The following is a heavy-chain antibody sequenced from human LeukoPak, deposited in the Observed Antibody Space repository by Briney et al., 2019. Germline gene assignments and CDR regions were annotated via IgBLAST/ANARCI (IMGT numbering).Heavy chain of an antibody. CDR3: AKGRGYSYGSIDY. J-gene: IGHJ4*02. CDR1: GFTFSSYA. V-gene: IGHV3-23*01. D-gene: IGHD5-18*01. CDR2: ISGSGGST. Sequence: GGSLRLSCAASGFTFSSYAMSWVRQAPGKGLEWVSAISGSGGSTYYADSVKGRFTISRDNSKNTLYLQMNSLGAEDTAVYYCAKGRGYSYGSIDYWGQGTLVTVSS.